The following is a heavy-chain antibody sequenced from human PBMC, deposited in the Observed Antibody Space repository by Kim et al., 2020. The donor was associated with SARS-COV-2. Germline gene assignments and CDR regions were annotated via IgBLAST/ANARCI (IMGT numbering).Heavy chain of an antibody. CDR1: GGSFSGYY. D-gene: IGHD3-10*01. V-gene: IGHV4-34*01. Sequence: SETLSLTCAVYGGSFSGYYWRWVRQPPGKGLEWIGEISHSGSTNYNPSLKSRVTISVDKSKNQFSLKLGSVTAADTAVYYCGITMVRGAPRDDSAFDIWGQGTMVTVSS. CDR3: GITMVRGAPRDDSAFDI. CDR2: ISHSGST. J-gene: IGHJ3*02.